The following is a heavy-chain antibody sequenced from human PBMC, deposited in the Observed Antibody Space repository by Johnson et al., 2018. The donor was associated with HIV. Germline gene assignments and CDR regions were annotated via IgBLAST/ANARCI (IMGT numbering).Heavy chain of an antibody. CDR3: ARAISPRYGGNSQEAFDI. D-gene: IGHD4-23*01. J-gene: IGHJ3*02. Sequence: QMLLVESGGGVVQPGGSLRLSCAASGLTFSNYGSHWVRQAPGKGLEWVAFIRYDGSNKYYADSVKGRVTISRDNSKNTLYLQMNSLRPEDTAVYYCARAISPRYGGNSQEAFDIWGQGTMVTVSS. V-gene: IGHV3-30*02. CDR2: IRYDGSNK. CDR1: GLTFSNYG.